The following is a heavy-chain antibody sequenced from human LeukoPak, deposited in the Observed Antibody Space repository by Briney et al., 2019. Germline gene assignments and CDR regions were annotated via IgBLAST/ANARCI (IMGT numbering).Heavy chain of an antibody. J-gene: IGHJ4*02. CDR3: ARVKRHYDSSGYYQGPLDY. CDR1: GYSISSGYD. CDR2: IYHSGST. D-gene: IGHD3-22*01. V-gene: IGHV4-38-2*02. Sequence: PSETLSLTCTVSGYSISSGYDWGWIRQPPGKGLEWIGSIYHSGSTYYNPSLKSRVTISVDTSKNQFSLKLSSVTAADTAVYYCARVKRHYDSSGYYQGPLDYWGQGTLVTVSS.